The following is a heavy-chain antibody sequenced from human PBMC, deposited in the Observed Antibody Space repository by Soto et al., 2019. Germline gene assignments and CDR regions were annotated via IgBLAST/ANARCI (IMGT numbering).Heavy chain of an antibody. J-gene: IGHJ4*02. V-gene: IGHV3-74*03. CDR3: VKDLTGYDTPY. Sequence: EVQLVESGGGLVQPGGSLRLSCAASGFTFSSYWMHWVRQAPGKGLVWVSRINSDGSITTYADSVKGRFTISRDNAKNTLYLQMNSLRAEDTAVYYCVKDLTGYDTPYWGQGTLVTVSS. CDR1: GFTFSSYW. CDR2: INSDGSIT. D-gene: IGHD3-22*01.